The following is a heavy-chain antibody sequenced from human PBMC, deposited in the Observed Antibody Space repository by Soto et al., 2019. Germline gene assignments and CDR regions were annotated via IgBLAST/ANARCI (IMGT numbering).Heavy chain of an antibody. CDR3: AHRRGGSSSWYK. D-gene: IGHD6-13*01. V-gene: IGHV2-5*02. J-gene: IGHJ6*02. Sequence: QITLKESGPTLVKPTQTLTLTCTFSGFSLSTSGVGVGWIRQPPGKALEWLALIYWDDDKRYSPSLKSRLTMTQDTPKNHVVLTMTNMDPVDTATYYCAHRRGGSSSWYKWGQGTTVTVSS. CDR2: IYWDDDK. CDR1: GFSLSTSGVG.